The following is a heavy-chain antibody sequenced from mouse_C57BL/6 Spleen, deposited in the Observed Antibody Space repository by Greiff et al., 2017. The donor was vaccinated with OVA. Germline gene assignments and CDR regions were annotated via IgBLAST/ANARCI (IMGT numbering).Heavy chain of an antibody. J-gene: IGHJ2*01. CDR1: GYTFTSYW. CDR2: INPSSGYT. V-gene: IGHV1-7*01. Sequence: QVQLQQSGAELAKPGASVKLSCKASGYTFTSYWMHWVKQRPGQGLEWIGYINPSSGYTKYNQTFKDKATLTADKSSSTADMQLSSLTYEDSAVYYCARSSYVEYYLDYWGQGTTLTVSS. D-gene: IGHD1-1*01. CDR3: ARSSYVEYYLDY.